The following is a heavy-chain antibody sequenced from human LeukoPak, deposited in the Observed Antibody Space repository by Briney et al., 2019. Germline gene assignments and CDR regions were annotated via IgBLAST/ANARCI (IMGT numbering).Heavy chain of an antibody. Sequence: ASVKVSCKASGYTFTGYYMHWVRQAPGQGLEWMGWINPNSGGTNYAQKFQGRVTMTRDTSISTAYMELSRLRSDDTAVYYCARPSSSWYDNFDYWGQGTLVTVSS. J-gene: IGHJ4*02. CDR3: ARPSSSWYDNFDY. CDR1: GYTFTGYY. V-gene: IGHV1-2*02. D-gene: IGHD6-13*01. CDR2: INPNSGGT.